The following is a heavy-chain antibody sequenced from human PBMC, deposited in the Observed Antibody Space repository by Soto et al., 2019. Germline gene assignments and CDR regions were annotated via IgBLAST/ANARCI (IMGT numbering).Heavy chain of an antibody. CDR2: IYYSGST. CDR1: GDSIISYSSY. CDR3: ARNTSIFFDL. J-gene: IGHJ4*02. Sequence: QLQLLESGPGLVKPSETLSLTCTVSGDSIISYSSYWAWIRQPPGKGLEWIGSIYYSGSTHYNSSLQSRVTISVDTSKSQFSLRLASVTAADTAMYYCARNTSIFFDLWGRGTLVTVSS. V-gene: IGHV4-39*01.